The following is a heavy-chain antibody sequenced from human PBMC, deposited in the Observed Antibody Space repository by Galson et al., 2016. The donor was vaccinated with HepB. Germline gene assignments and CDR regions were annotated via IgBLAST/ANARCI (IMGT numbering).Heavy chain of an antibody. D-gene: IGHD3-3*01. CDR1: GGSISSSNW. CDR3: AGGHSDFWRGYTRLHYFDY. CDR2: ISQSGST. V-gene: IGHV4-4*02. J-gene: IGHJ4*02. Sequence: SETLSLTCAVSGGSISSSNWWGWVRQTPGKGLEWIGEISQSGSTNYNPSLKSRLTMSVNKSKTQFSPNLTSVTAADTAVYFCAGGHSDFWRGYTRLHYFDYWGQGTLVTVSS.